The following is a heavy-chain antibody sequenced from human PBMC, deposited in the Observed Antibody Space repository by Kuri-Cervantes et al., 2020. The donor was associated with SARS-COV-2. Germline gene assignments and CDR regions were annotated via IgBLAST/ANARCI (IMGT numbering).Heavy chain of an antibody. CDR1: GFTVSSNY. CDR2: IYSGGST. V-gene: IGHV3-53*01. D-gene: IGHD3-22*01. Sequence: GGSLRLSCAASGFTVSSNYMSWVRQAPGKGLEWDSVIYSGGSTYYADSVKGRFTISRDNSKNTLYLQMNSLRAEDTAVYYCASIVTGDSSGYYWGQGTLVTVSS. J-gene: IGHJ4*02. CDR3: ASIVTGDSSGYY.